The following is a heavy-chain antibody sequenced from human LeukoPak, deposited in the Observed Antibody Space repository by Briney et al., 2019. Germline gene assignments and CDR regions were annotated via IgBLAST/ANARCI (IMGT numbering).Heavy chain of an antibody. D-gene: IGHD3-10*01. V-gene: IGHV4-39*01. Sequence: SETLSLTCTVSGGSISSSSYYWDWIRQPPGKGLERIGSIYYSGSTYYNPSLKSRVTISVDTSKNQFSLKLSSVTAADTAVYYCARGAYYGSGSLHYWGQGTLVTVSS. J-gene: IGHJ4*02. CDR2: IYYSGST. CDR3: ARGAYYGSGSLHY. CDR1: GGSISSSSYY.